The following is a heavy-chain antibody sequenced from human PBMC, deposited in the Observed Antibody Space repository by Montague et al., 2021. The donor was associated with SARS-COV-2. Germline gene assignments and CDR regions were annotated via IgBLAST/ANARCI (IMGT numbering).Heavy chain of an antibody. CDR2: ISHSGSA. Sequence: SETLSLTCNVSGDSISSDNYQWVWLRPPQGKGLMWVGSISHSGSAYSNLSIKSSLTISVDMYKRLFSLDVESVAVADTAFYYCARQVGDFWTGFYVDSWGQGTLVTVSS. V-gene: IGHV4-39*01. J-gene: IGHJ4*02. CDR3: ARQVGDFWTGFYVDS. D-gene: IGHD3/OR15-3a*01. CDR1: GDSISSDNYQ.